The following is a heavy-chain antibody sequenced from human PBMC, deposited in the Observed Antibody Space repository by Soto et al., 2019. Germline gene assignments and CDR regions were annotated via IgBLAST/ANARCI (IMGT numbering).Heavy chain of an antibody. J-gene: IGHJ5*02. V-gene: IGHV5-51*01. CDR3: ARPGLPWLVPNNCFDP. CDR2: IYPGDSDT. CDR1: GYSFTSYW. Sequence: PGESLKISCKGSGYSFTSYWIGWVRQMPGKGLEWMGIIYPGDSDTRYSPSFQGQVTISADKSISTAYLQWSSLKASDTAMYYCARPGLPWLVPNNCFDPWGQGTRVTVSS. D-gene: IGHD6-19*01.